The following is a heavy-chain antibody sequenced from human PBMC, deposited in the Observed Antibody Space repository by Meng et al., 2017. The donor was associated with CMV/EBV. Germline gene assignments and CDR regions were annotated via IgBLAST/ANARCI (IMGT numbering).Heavy chain of an antibody. J-gene: IGHJ6*02. CDR1: GYTFTSYG. V-gene: IGHV1-18*01. CDR3: ARYRETDYCSSTSCPPYYYYGMDV. Sequence: AAAKVSCKASGYTFTSYGISWVRQAPGQGLEWMGWISAYNGNTNYAQKLQGRVTMTTDTSTSTAYMELRSLRSDDTAVYYCARYRETDYCSSTSCPPYYYYGMDVWGQGTTVTVSS. CDR2: ISAYNGNT. D-gene: IGHD2-2*01.